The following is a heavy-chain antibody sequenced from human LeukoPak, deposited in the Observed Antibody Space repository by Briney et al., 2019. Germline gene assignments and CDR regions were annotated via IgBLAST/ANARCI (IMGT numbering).Heavy chain of an antibody. CDR2: LYSGGAT. V-gene: IGHV3-53*01. CDR1: GFTVSSNY. Sequence: GGSLRLSRAASGFTVSSNYMSWVRQPAGKGLEWVSVLYSGGATFYADSVKGRFTISRDTSNITLYLQMNELRADDTAVYYCTKLKGWYGEGFFDYWGQGTLVTVSS. D-gene: IGHD6-19*01. CDR3: TKLKGWYGEGFFDY. J-gene: IGHJ4*02.